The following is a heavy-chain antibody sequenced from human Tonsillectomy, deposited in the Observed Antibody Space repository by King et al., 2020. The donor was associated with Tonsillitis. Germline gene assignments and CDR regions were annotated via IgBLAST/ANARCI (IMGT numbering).Heavy chain of an antibody. V-gene: IGHV5-51*03. J-gene: IGHJ3*02. CDR1: GYSFINYW. Sequence: VQLVESGAEVKKPGESLKISCKGSGYSFINYWIGWVRQMPGKGLEWMGIIYPGDSDTRYSPSFQGQVTISADRSISTAYLQWSSLKASDTAMYYCAGPSPYDTSTWKAFDIWGPGTMFTVSS. CDR2: IYPGDSDT. CDR3: AGPSPYDTSTWKAFDI. D-gene: IGHD3-22*01.